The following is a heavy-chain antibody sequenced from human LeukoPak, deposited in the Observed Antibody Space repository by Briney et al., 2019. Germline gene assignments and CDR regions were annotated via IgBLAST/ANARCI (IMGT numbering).Heavy chain of an antibody. CDR2: INHSGST. CDR1: GGSFSGYY. D-gene: IGHD2-2*01. V-gene: IGHV4-34*01. J-gene: IGHJ5*02. CDR3: ARSGIVVVPAAIRWFDP. Sequence: PSETLSLTCAVYGGSFSGYYWSWIRQPPGKGLEWIGEINHSGSTNYNPSPKSRVTISVDTSKNQFSLKLSSVTAADTAVYYCARSGIVVVPAAIRWFDPWGQGTLVTVSS.